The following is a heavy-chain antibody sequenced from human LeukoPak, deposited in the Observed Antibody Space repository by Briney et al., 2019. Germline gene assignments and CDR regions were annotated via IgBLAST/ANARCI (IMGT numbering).Heavy chain of an antibody. CDR3: ARGPNYYDSGGYYEYYYYGMDV. J-gene: IGHJ6*02. Sequence: GASVKVSCKASGYTFTSYDINWVRQATGQGLEWMGWINPNSGGTNYAQKFQGWVTMTRDTSISTAYMELSRLRSDDTAVYYCARGPNYYDSGGYYEYYYYGMDVWGQGTTVTVSS. V-gene: IGHV1-2*04. D-gene: IGHD3-22*01. CDR1: GYTFTSYD. CDR2: INPNSGGT.